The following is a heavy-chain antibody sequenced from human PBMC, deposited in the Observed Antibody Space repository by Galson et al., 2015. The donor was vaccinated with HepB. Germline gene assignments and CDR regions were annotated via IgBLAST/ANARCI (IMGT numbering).Heavy chain of an antibody. CDR3: ARGDTRKQDFDY. CDR1: GGSVSSGSYY. CDR2: IYYSGST. V-gene: IGHV4-61*01. D-gene: IGHD5-18*01. Sequence: LSLTCTVSGGSVSSGSYYWSWIRQPPGKGLEWIGYIYYSGSTNYNPSLKSRVTISVDTSKNQFSLKLSSVTAADTAVYYCARGDTRKQDFDYWGQGTLVTVSS. J-gene: IGHJ4*02.